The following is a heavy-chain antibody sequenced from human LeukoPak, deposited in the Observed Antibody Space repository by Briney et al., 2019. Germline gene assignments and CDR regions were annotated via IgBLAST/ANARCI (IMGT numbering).Heavy chain of an antibody. Sequence: GGSLRLSCAASGFTFSSYSMNWVRQAPGKGLEWVSSISSSSSYIYYADSVKGRFTISRDNAKNSLYLQMNSLRAEDTAVYYCARADSGYDSDCWGQGTLVTVSS. D-gene: IGHD5-12*01. V-gene: IGHV3-21*01. CDR3: ARADSGYDSDC. CDR1: GFTFSSYS. J-gene: IGHJ4*02. CDR2: ISSSSSYI.